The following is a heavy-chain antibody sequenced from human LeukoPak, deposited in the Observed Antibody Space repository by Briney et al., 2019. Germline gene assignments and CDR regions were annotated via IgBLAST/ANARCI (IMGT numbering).Heavy chain of an antibody. CDR3: AGEGHGHCSSTSCFYFDY. J-gene: IGHJ4*02. CDR1: GYTFTGYY. D-gene: IGHD2-2*01. V-gene: IGHV1-2*02. CDR2: INPNSGGT. Sequence: ASVKVSCKASGYTFTGYYMHWVRQAPGQGLEWMGWINPNSGGTNYAQKFQGRVTMTRDTSISTAYMELSRLRSDDTAVYYCAGEGHGHCSSTSCFYFDYWGQGTLVTVSS.